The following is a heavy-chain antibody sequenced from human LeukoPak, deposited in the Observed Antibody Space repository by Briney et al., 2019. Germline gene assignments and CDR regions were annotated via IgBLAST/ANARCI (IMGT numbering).Heavy chain of an antibody. V-gene: IGHV4-4*07. J-gene: IGHJ2*01. D-gene: IGHD2-15*01. Sequence: PSETLSLTCTVSGGSISSYYWSWIRQPAGKGLEWIGRIYTSGSTNYNPSLKSRVTMSVDTSKNQFSLKLSSVTAADTAVYYRARDYSSRPNWYFDLWGRGTLVTVSS. CDR2: IYTSGST. CDR1: GGSISSYY. CDR3: ARDYSSRPNWYFDL.